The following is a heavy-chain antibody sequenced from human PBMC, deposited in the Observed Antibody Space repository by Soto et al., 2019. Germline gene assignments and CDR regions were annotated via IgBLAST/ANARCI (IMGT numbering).Heavy chain of an antibody. Sequence: SETLSLTCTVSGGSISSGGYYWSWIRQHPGKGLEWIGYIYYSGSTYYNPSLKSRVTISVDTSKNQFSLKLSSVTAADTAVYYCARVMTTVTTGWFDPWGQGTLVTVSS. CDR3: ARVMTTVTTGWFDP. V-gene: IGHV4-31*03. D-gene: IGHD4-17*01. CDR1: GGSISSGGYY. CDR2: IYYSGST. J-gene: IGHJ5*02.